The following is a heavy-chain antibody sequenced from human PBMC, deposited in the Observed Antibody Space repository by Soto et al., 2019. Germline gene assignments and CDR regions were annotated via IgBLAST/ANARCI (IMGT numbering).Heavy chain of an antibody. CDR3: AKDHGAVGSGLCDY. CDR2: ISYDGSNK. Sequence: QVQLVESGGVVVQPGRSLRLSCAASGFTFSSYGLHWVRQAPGKGLEWVAVISYDGSNKDYADSLKGRFTISRDNSKNTLYLQMNGLRAEDTAVYYCAKDHGAVGSGLCDYWGQGTLVTVSS. CDR1: GFTFSSYG. J-gene: IGHJ4*02. V-gene: IGHV3-30*18. D-gene: IGHD6-19*01.